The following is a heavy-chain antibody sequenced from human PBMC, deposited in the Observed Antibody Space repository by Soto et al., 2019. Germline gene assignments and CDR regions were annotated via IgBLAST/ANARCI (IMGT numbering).Heavy chain of an antibody. V-gene: IGHV4-4*07. Sequence: SETLSLTCTVSGASISAYAWSWIRQPAGKGLEWIGRLYSSGNTNYNPSFKSRLTMSADTSKNQFSLKLSSVTAADTAVYYCARGAYSSGWCVVDYWGQGTLVTVSS. CDR2: LYSSGNT. CDR1: GASISAYA. J-gene: IGHJ4*02. D-gene: IGHD6-19*01. CDR3: ARGAYSSGWCVVDY.